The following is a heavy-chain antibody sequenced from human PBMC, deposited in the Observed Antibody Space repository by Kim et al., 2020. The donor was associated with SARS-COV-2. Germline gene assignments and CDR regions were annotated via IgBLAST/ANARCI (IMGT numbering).Heavy chain of an antibody. D-gene: IGHD3-10*01. Sequence: GGSLRLSCAASGFTFSSYAMSWVRQAPGKGLEWVSAISGSGGSTYYADSVKGRFTISKDNSKNTLYLQMNSLRAEDTAVYYGAKEAAVLLWFGAGNYFDYWGQGTLVTVSS. J-gene: IGHJ4*02. V-gene: IGHV3-23*01. CDR3: AKEAAVLLWFGAGNYFDY. CDR1: GFTFSSYA. CDR2: ISGSGGST.